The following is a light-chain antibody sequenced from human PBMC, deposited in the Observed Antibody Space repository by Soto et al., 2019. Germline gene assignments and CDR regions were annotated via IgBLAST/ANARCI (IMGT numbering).Light chain of an antibody. J-gene: IGKJ1*01. CDR2: DAS. V-gene: IGKV1-5*01. CDR3: QQYSDFSSWT. Sequence: DIQIALAPDTLSAYVGDSVTITCRARQIISGWLDWYQKKPGKAPRLLIHDASSLQSGVPLRFSGGGSGTEFTLTITGLQPEDFATYCCQQYSDFSSWTFGQGPKVDIK. CDR1: QIISGW.